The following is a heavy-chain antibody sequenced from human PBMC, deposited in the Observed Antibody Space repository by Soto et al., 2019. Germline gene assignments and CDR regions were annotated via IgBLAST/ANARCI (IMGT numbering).Heavy chain of an antibody. J-gene: IGHJ6*02. CDR3: ARDSDCHSTSCFFPPHV. Sequence: GGSLRLSCSASGFTFSDENMSWVRQVPGKGLEWVSGISGGGSYIFYADSVQGRFSISRDNPKNSLFLEMNSLRVEDTAVYYCARDSDCHSTSCFFPPHVWGQGTKVTVSS. V-gene: IGHV3-21*06. CDR1: GFTFSDEN. D-gene: IGHD2-2*01. CDR2: ISGGGSYI.